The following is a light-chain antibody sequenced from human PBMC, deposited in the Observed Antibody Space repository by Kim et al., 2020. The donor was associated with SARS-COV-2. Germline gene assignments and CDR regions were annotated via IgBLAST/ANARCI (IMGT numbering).Light chain of an antibody. CDR3: QQSYSTRYS. CDR2: AAS. Sequence: SASVGERVTITCRASQSISRYLNWYQHKPGEAPKLLIYAASTLQRGVPSRFSGSGSGTDFTLTISSLQPEDFATYYCQQSYSTRYSFGQGTKLEI. V-gene: IGKV1-39*01. CDR1: QSISRY. J-gene: IGKJ2*03.